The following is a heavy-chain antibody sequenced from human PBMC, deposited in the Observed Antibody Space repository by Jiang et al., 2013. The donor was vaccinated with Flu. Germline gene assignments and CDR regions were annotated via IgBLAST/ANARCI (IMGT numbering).Heavy chain of an antibody. CDR1: GFNFNKYE. V-gene: IGHV3-48*03. Sequence: QLVESGGGLVQPGGSLRLSCVASGFNFNKYEMNWVRQAPGKGLEWISYISSSESTIHYADSVRGRFTISRDNAKNSLYLQMNSLRAEDTAVYYCARDGKVKNGGLVAYSHYGMDVWGQGTTVIVSS. CDR2: ISSSESTI. D-gene: IGHD3-16*01. CDR3: ARDGKVKNGGLVAYSHYGMDV. J-gene: IGHJ6*02.